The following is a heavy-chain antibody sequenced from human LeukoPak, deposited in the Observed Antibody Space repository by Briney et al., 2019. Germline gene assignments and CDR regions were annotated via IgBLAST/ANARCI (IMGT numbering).Heavy chain of an antibody. J-gene: IGHJ5*02. CDR3: ARGRYQVYYYGSGSPRFDP. D-gene: IGHD3-10*01. CDR2: INHSGST. Sequence: SETLSLTCAVYGGSFSGYYWSWIRQPPGKGLEWIGEINHSGSTNYNPSLKSRVTISVDTSKNQFSLKLSSVTAADTAVYYCARGRYQVYYYGSGSPRFDPWGQGTLVTVSS. CDR1: GGSFSGYY. V-gene: IGHV4-34*01.